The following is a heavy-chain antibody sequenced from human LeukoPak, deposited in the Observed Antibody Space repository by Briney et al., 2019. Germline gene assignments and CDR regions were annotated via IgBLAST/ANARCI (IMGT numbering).Heavy chain of an antibody. J-gene: IGHJ6*02. D-gene: IGHD1-26*01. Sequence: AAVKVSCKASGYTFRNYYIHWVRQAPEQGLERMGCINPNTGATHYAQRFQGRVTVTRDTSILTAYMDLSGLTFDDRAVYYCAREFVGYHLDVWGQGTTVTVS. CDR3: AREFVGYHLDV. V-gene: IGHV1-2*02. CDR2: INPNTGAT. CDR1: GYTFRNYY.